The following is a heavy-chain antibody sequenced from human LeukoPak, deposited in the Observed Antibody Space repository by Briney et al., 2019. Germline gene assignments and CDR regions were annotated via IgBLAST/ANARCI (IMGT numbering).Heavy chain of an antibody. CDR2: IYYSGST. Sequence: SETLSLTCTVSGGSISSSSYYWGWIRQPPGKGLEWFGSIYYSGSTYYNPSLKSRVTISVDTSKSQFSLKLISVTAADTAVYYCASAHSRYCSSTSCYRTHAFDIWGQGTMVTVSS. D-gene: IGHD2-2*01. V-gene: IGHV4-39*01. CDR3: ASAHSRYCSSTSCYRTHAFDI. CDR1: GGSISSSSYY. J-gene: IGHJ3*02.